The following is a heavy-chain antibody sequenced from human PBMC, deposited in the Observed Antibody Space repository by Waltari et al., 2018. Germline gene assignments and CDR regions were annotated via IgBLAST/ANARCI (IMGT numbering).Heavy chain of an antibody. J-gene: IGHJ3*01. V-gene: IGHV1-69*12. Sequence: QVHLVQSGAEVRRPGSSVKVSCEASGGSFGTYAITWVRQAPGQGLEWIAGIIPIFGKPNYAQKFQDRVKVAADELTRTAFMELSSLRPDDTAVYYCAKRIVGGPFDVW. CDR2: IIPIFGKP. CDR3: AKRIVGGPFDV. D-gene: IGHD1-26*01. CDR1: GGSFGTYA.